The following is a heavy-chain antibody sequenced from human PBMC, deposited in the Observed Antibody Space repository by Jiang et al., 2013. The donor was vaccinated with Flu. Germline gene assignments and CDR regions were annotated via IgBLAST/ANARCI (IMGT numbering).Heavy chain of an antibody. V-gene: IGHV1-69*01. CDR3: ARDYYDSSGYSTGAFDI. CDR2: IIPIFGTA. Sequence: GIIPIFGTANYAQKFQGRVTITADESTSTAYMELSSLRSEDTAVYYCARDYYDSSGYSTGAFDIWGQGTMVTVSS. J-gene: IGHJ3*02. D-gene: IGHD3-22*01.